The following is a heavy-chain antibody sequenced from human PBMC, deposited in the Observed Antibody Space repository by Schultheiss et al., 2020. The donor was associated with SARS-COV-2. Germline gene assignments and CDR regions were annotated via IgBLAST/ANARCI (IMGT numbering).Heavy chain of an antibody. Sequence: SETLSLTCTVSGGSISSYYWSWIRQPPGKGLEWIGYIYYSGSTNYNPSLKSRVTISVDTSKNQFSLKLSSVTAADTAVYYCAREVQQLFFDYWGQGTLVTVSS. CDR1: GGSISSYY. J-gene: IGHJ4*02. CDR2: IYYSGST. CDR3: AREVQQLFFDY. D-gene: IGHD6-13*01. V-gene: IGHV4-59*12.